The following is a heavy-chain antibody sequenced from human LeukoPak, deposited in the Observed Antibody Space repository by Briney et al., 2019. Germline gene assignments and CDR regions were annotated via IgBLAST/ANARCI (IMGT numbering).Heavy chain of an antibody. CDR2: INPSGGST. CDR1: GYTFTSYY. D-gene: IGHD2-21*02. CDR3: ARANVVVTATRWFDP. V-gene: IGHV1-46*01. J-gene: IGHJ5*02. Sequence: ASVKVSCKASGYTFTSYYMHWVRQAPGQGLEWMGIINPSGGSTSYAQKFQGRVTMTRDTSTSTVYMELSSLRSEDTAVYYCARANVVVTATRWFDPWGQGTLVTVSS.